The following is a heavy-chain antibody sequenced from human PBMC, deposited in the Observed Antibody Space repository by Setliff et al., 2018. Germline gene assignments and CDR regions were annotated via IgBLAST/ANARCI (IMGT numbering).Heavy chain of an antibody. CDR2: IIPIFGTA. CDR1: GGTFSSYA. D-gene: IGHD4-4*01. CDR3: ARALLPIYDYSNYEEENYAVDI. J-gene: IGHJ3*02. Sequence: SVKVSCKASGGTFSSYAISWVRQAPGQGLEWMGRIIPIFGTANYAQKFQGRVTITADKSTSTAYMELSSLRSEDTAVYYCARALLPIYDYSNYEEENYAVDIWGQGTMVTVS. V-gene: IGHV1-69*06.